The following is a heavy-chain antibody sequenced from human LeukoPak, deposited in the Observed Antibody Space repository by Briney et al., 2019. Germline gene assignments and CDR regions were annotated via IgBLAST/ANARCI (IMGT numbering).Heavy chain of an antibody. CDR1: GFTFSRFG. CDR2: IWFDGSST. CDR3: ARDSAPYCGGDCYFDY. D-gene: IGHD2-21*02. V-gene: IGHV3-33*01. Sequence: GRSLRLSCAASGFTFSRFGMHWVRQTPGKGLEWEAVIWFDGSSTYYADSVKGRFTISRDNSKNMLYLQMNSLRVEDTGVYFCARDSAPYCGGDCYFDYWGHGTLVTVSS. J-gene: IGHJ4*01.